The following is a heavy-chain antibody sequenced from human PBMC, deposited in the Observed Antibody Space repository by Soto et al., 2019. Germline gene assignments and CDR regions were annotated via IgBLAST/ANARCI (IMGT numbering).Heavy chain of an antibody. D-gene: IGHD6-6*01. V-gene: IGHV1-69*01. J-gene: IGHJ3*02. Sequence: QLHLVQSGAEVKKPGSSVKVSCKASGGTFRSYTINWVRQAPGQGLEWLGGIIPMFGTLYYAQKFQGRLTIAADRSTSTAYMELSTLRSDDTAVYYCARKVASSDDAFDIWGQGTMVTVSS. CDR2: IIPMFGTL. CDR3: ARKVASSDDAFDI. CDR1: GGTFRSYT.